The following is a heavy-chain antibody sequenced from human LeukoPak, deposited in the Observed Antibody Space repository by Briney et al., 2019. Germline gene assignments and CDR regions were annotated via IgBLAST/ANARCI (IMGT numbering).Heavy chain of an antibody. V-gene: IGHV3-66*02. CDR1: GFTVSSNY. J-gene: IGHJ4*02. CDR2: IYSGGST. Sequence: GGSLRLSCAASGFTVSSNYMSWVRQAPGKGLEWVSVIYSGGSTYYADSVKGRFTISRDSSKNTLYLQMNSLRAEDTAVYYCAREYTGYFDYWGQGTLVTVSS. D-gene: IGHD6-6*01. CDR3: AREYTGYFDY.